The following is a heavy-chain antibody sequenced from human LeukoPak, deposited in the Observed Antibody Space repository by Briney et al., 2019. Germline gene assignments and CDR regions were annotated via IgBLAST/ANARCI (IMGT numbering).Heavy chain of an antibody. CDR2: ISAYNGNT. CDR1: GYTFTSYG. Sequence: ASVKVSCKASGYTFTSYGISWVRQAPGQGLEWMGWISAYNGNTNYAQKLQGRVTMTTDTSTSTAYMELRSLRSDDTAVYYCARMSAPPKYYDFWSGTPYYYYYMDVWGKGTTVTVSS. V-gene: IGHV1-18*01. D-gene: IGHD3-3*01. J-gene: IGHJ6*03. CDR3: ARMSAPPKYYDFWSGTPYYYYYMDV.